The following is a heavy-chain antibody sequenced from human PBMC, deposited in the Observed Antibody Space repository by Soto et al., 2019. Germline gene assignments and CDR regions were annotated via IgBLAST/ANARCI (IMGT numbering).Heavy chain of an antibody. CDR2: IYYSGST. J-gene: IGHJ5*02. Sequence: QVHLQESGPGLVKPSETLSLICTVSGGSISSSYWNWIRQSPGKGLEWIGYIYYSGSTNSNPSLKSRVTRSLDASKNQFSLRLTSVTAADTAVYYCARWAGYSWFDPWGQGILVTVSS. CDR3: ARWAGYSWFDP. CDR1: GGSISSSY. D-gene: IGHD6-13*01. V-gene: IGHV4-59*03.